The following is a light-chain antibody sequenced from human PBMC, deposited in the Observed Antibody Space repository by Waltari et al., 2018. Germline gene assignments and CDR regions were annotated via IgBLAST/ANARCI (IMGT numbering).Light chain of an antibody. V-gene: IGLV1-47*01. J-gene: IGLJ2*01. CDR2: RST. CDR1: SSNIGSHH. CDR3: ASWDDSLSGWL. Sequence: QSVLTQPPSASGTPGQRVYISCSGGSSNIGSHHVYLYQQIPGPAPKLLIYRSTQRPSGVPDRFSGSKSGTSASLAVSGLRSEDEADYYCASWDDSLSGWLFGGGTKLTVL.